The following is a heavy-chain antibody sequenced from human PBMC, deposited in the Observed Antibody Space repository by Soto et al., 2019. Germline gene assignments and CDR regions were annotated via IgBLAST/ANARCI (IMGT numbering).Heavy chain of an antibody. D-gene: IGHD5-18*01. CDR2: ISWNSGSI. Sequence: PVGSLRLSCAASGFTFDNYAMHWVRQAPGKGLEWVSGISWNSGSIGYADSVKGRFTISRDNAKSSLYLQMNSLRAEDTALYYCAKDKEYTYGPFEYWGQGTLVTVSS. J-gene: IGHJ4*02. CDR3: AKDKEYTYGPFEY. V-gene: IGHV3-9*01. CDR1: GFTFDNYA.